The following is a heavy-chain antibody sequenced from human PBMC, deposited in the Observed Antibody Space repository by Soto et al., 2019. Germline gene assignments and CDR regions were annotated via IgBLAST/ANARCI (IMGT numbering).Heavy chain of an antibody. D-gene: IGHD6-6*01. CDR2: ISGSGGGT. V-gene: IGHV3-23*01. Sequence: GGSLRLSCAASGFTFSSYAMSWVRQAPGKGLEWVSAISGSGGGTYYADSVKGRFTISRDNSKNTLYLQMNGLRAEDSAVYYCAKDRTVAARHFDYWGQGTQVTVSS. CDR1: GFTFSSYA. J-gene: IGHJ4*02. CDR3: AKDRTVAARHFDY.